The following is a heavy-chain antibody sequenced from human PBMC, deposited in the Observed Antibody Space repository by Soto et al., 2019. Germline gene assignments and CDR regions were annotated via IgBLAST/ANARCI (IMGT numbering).Heavy chain of an antibody. CDR3: ARAQQEKNSSSWFFPPNYYYYGMDV. V-gene: IGHV3-30-3*01. CDR1: GFTFSSYA. CDR2: ISYDGSNK. D-gene: IGHD6-13*01. Sequence: PGGSLRLSCAASGFTFSSYAMHWVRQAPGKGLEWVAVISYDGSNKYYADSVKGRFTISRDNSKNTLYLQMNSLRAEDTAVYYCARAQQEKNSSSWFFPPNYYYYGMDVWGQGTTVTVSS. J-gene: IGHJ6*02.